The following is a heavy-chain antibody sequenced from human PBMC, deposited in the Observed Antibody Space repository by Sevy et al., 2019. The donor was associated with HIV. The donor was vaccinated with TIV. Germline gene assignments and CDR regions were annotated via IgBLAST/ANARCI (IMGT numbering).Heavy chain of an antibody. D-gene: IGHD1-26*01. CDR2: IYYNGHI. CDR1: GGSITSLY. Sequence: SETLSLTCTVSGGSITSLYWNWIRQPPGKGLEWIANIYYNGHINYNPSLKSRVTLSLDTSKNQFYLRLSSVTAADTDMYYCAGENAWGRGYSWGQGTLVTVSS. CDR3: AGENAWGRGYS. J-gene: IGHJ4*02. V-gene: IGHV4-59*08.